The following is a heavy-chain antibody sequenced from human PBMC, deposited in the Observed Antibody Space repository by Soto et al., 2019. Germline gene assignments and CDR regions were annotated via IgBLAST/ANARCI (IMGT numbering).Heavy chain of an antibody. V-gene: IGHV3-74*01. J-gene: IGHJ6*02. Sequence: EVQLVESEGGLVQPGGSLRLSCAASGFTFSNYYMHWVRQAPGKGLVWVSRIDTVQTPTYADSVKGRFTISRDNSKNTLYLLMNNLRAEDTAVYFCAREPTGAYGLDVWGQGTTVTVSS. CDR1: GFTFSNYY. CDR2: IDTVQTP. D-gene: IGHD2-8*02. CDR3: AREPTGAYGLDV.